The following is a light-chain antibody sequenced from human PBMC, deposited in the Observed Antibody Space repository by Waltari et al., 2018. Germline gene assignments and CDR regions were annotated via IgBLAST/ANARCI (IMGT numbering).Light chain of an antibody. V-gene: IGKV3-15*01. CDR1: QTIGSH. CDR3: QHYHNWPST. Sequence: IVMTQSPAPLPVSPVGRVTLSCRASQTIGSHLAWYQPQPGQAPRLLIFDASTRATGIPARFGGSGSGTEFTLTISSLQSEDSAIYYCQHYHNWPSTFGQGTRLEIK. CDR2: DAS. J-gene: IGKJ5*01.